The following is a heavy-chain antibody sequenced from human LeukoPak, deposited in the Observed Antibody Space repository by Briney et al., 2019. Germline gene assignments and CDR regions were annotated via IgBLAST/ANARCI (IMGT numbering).Heavy chain of an antibody. D-gene: IGHD2-2*01. V-gene: IGHV4-39*07. CDR3: ARKFPQIGYCSSSSCPGPFDI. CDR1: GGSISSSIYY. CDR2: VYYSGTT. Sequence: SETLSLTCSVSGGSISSSIYYWAWIRQPPGKGLEWIGSVYYSGTTYSNPSLKSRVTITLDTSKNHFSLNLSSVTAADAAVYYCARKFPQIGYCSSSSCPGPFDIWGQGTMVTVSS. J-gene: IGHJ3*02.